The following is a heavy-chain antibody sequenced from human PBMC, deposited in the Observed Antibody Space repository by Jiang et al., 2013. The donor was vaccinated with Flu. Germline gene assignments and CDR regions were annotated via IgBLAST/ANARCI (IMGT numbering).Heavy chain of an antibody. CDR1: GDSVSSNSAA. D-gene: IGHD3-10*01. Sequence: QTLSLTCAISGDSVSSNSAAWNWIRQSPSRGLEWLGRTYYRSKWYNDYAVSVKSRITINPDTSKNQFSLQLNSVTPEDTAVYYCARRGVGSLEGYYYYGMDVWGKGTTVTVSS. J-gene: IGHJ6*04. V-gene: IGHV6-1*01. CDR2: TYYRSKWYN. CDR3: ARRGVGSLEGYYYYGMDV.